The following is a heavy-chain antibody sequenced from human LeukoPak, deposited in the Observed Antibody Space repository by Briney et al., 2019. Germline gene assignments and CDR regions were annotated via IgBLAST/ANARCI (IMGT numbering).Heavy chain of an antibody. V-gene: IGHV3-48*03. CDR1: GFTFSSYE. J-gene: IGHJ4*02. Sequence: PGGSLRLSCAASGFTFSSYEMNWVRQAPGKGLEWVSYISSSGSTIYYADSVKGRFTISRDNSKNTLYLQMNSLRAEDTAVYYCATRHPVTTWRYFDYWGQGTLVTVSS. CDR3: ATRHPVTTWRYFDY. CDR2: ISSSGSTI. D-gene: IGHD4-17*01.